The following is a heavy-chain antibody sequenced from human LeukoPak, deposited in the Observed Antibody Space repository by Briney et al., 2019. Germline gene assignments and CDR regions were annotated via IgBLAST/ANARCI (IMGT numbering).Heavy chain of an antibody. V-gene: IGHV4-31*03. CDR3: AREDGYNVDY. D-gene: IGHD5-24*01. Sequence: SQTLSLTCTVSGGSISSGGYYWSWIRQHPGKGLEWIGYIYYSGSTYYNPSLKSRVTISVDTSKNQFSLKLSSVTAADTAVYYCAREDGYNVDYWGQGTLVTVSS. CDR1: GGSISSGGYY. J-gene: IGHJ4*02. CDR2: IYYSGST.